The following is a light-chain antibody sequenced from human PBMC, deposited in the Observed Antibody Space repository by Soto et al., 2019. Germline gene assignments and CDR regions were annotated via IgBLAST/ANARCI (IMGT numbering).Light chain of an antibody. V-gene: IGKV3-15*01. CDR1: QSVSSN. CDR2: GAS. J-gene: IGKJ2*01. Sequence: EIVMTQAPTTLSVSPGERIILSCRASQSVSSNLAWYQQKPAQAPRLLIYGASTRATDVPARFSGSGSGADLTLHISSLQSEDFAVYYCQQFNNCPYTFGQGTKVEIK. CDR3: QQFNNCPYT.